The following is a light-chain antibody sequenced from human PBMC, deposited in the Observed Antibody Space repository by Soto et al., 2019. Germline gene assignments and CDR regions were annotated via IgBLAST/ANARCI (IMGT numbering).Light chain of an antibody. CDR1: QSLLQTNGYNY. Sequence: DIVMTQSPLSLPVTPGEPASISCRSSQSLLQTNGYNYLDWYLQKPGQSPQLLIYLGSNRASGVPDGFSGSESGTDFTLKISRVEAEDVGVYYCMQALQTPWAFGQGTKVAIK. CDR3: MQALQTPWA. J-gene: IGKJ1*01. V-gene: IGKV2-28*01. CDR2: LGS.